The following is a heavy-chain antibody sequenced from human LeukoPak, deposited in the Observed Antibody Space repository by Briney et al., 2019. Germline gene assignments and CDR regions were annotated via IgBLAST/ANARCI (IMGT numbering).Heavy chain of an antibody. CDR2: IKSKTDGGTT. J-gene: IGHJ4*02. CDR3: TTDPDIVVVPAAILSDY. D-gene: IGHD2-2*02. V-gene: IGHV3-15*01. Sequence: SWIRQAPGKGLEWVGRIKSKTDGGTTDYAAPVKGRFTISRDDSKNTLYLQMNSLKTEDTAVYYCTTDPDIVVVPAAILSDYWGQGTLVTVSS.